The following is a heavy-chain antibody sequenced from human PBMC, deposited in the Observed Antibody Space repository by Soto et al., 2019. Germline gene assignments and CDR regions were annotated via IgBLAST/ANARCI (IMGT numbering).Heavy chain of an antibody. CDR3: ARDGDVNTGFGKDY. CDR1: GFTFSSYG. D-gene: IGHD3-16*01. CDR2: IWHDGGNK. V-gene: IGHV3-33*01. J-gene: IGHJ4*02. Sequence: LRLSFAASGFTFSSYGMHWVRQAPGKGLEWVAFIWHDGGNKFYAESVKGRFTISRDNSKNTLYLQMTSLSAEDTAMYYCARDGDVNTGFGKDYWGQGTLVTVSS.